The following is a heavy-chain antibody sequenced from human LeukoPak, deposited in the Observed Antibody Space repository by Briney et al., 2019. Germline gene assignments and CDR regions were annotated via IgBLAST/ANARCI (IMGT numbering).Heavy chain of an antibody. CDR1: GFTFSSYA. Sequence: GGSLRLSCAASGFTFSSYAMHWVRQAPGKGLEWVAVISYDGSNKYYADSVKGRFTISRDNSKNTLYLQMNSLRAEDTAVYYCARVRIGGYGYWGQGALVTVSS. J-gene: IGHJ4*02. D-gene: IGHD5-12*01. CDR2: ISYDGSNK. V-gene: IGHV3-30-3*01. CDR3: ARVRIGGYGY.